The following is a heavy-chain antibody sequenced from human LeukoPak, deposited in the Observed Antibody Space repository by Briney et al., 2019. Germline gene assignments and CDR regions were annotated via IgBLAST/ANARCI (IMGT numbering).Heavy chain of an antibody. Sequence: SETLSLACAVYGGSFSAYFWSWMRQPPGKGLEWIGEINHSGSTYYTPSLKSRVTISVDMSKNQFSLKLTSVTAADTAVYYRGLGVDNFEYWGQGPLVTVSS. CDR2: INHSGST. J-gene: IGHJ4*02. CDR3: GLGVDNFEY. CDR1: GGSFSAYF. V-gene: IGHV4-34*01. D-gene: IGHD2-21*01.